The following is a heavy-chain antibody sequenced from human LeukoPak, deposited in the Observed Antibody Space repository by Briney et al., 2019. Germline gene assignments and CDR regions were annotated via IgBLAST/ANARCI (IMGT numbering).Heavy chain of an antibody. CDR3: ARHVLGDDSSGYSYYYYMDV. CDR2: IIPIFGTA. V-gene: IGHV1-69*05. Sequence: ASVKVSCKASGGTFSSYAISWVRQAPAPGLEWVGRIIPIFGTANYAQKFQGRVTIATDESTSTAYRELSSLRSEDTAVYYCARHVLGDDSSGYSYYYYMDVWGKGTTVTVSS. J-gene: IGHJ6*03. CDR1: GGTFSSYA. D-gene: IGHD3-22*01.